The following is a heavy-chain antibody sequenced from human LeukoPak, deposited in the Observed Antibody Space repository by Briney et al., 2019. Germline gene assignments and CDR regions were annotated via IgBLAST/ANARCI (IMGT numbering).Heavy chain of an antibody. CDR3: ARDESPYGDLIDY. CDR2: ISYDGSNK. D-gene: IGHD4-17*01. V-gene: IGHV3-30-3*01. Sequence: PGRSLRLSCAASGFTFSSYAMHWVRQAPGKGLDWVAVISYDGSNKYYADSVKGRFTISRDNSKNTLYLQMNSLRAEDTAVYYCARDESPYGDLIDYWGQGTLVTVSS. CDR1: GFTFSSYA. J-gene: IGHJ4*02.